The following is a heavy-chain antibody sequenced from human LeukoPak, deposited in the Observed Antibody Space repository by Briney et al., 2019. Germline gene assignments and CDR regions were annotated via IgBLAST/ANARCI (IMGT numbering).Heavy chain of an antibody. CDR2: IRYDGSNK. J-gene: IGHJ4*02. Sequence: PGGSLRLSCAASGFTFSSYGMQWVRQAPGKGLEWVAFIRYDGSNKKYADSVKGRFTISRDNSKNTLYLQMNSLRAEDTAVYYCANPSWAYSSSWFSPLEYWGQGTLVTVSS. CDR3: ANPSWAYSSSWFSPLEY. CDR1: GFTFSSYG. D-gene: IGHD6-13*01. V-gene: IGHV3-30*02.